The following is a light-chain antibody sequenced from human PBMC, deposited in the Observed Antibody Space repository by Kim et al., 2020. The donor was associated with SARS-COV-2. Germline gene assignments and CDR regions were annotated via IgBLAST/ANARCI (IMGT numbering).Light chain of an antibody. CDR2: GNS. J-gene: IGLJ2*01. V-gene: IGLV1-40*01. Sequence: RVTICSTGSSSNIGAGYDVTWYQQLPGTAPKLLIYGNSNRPSGVPDRFSGSKSGASASLAITGLQAEDEADYYCQSYDSSLSGSVFGGGTQLTVL. CDR3: QSYDSSLSGSV. CDR1: SSNIGAGYD.